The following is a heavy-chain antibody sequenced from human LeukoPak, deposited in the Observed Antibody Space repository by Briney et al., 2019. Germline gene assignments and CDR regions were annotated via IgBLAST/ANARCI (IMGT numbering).Heavy chain of an antibody. CDR2: ISYDGSNK. D-gene: IGHD2-2*01. Sequence: GGSLGLSCAASGFTFSSYGMHWVRQAPGKGLEWVAVISYDGSNKYYADSVKGRFTISRDNSKNTLYLQMNSLRAEDTAVYYCAKMVGGYQLLGPHYYYYGMDVWGQGTTVTVSS. CDR3: AKMVGGYQLLGPHYYYYGMDV. V-gene: IGHV3-30*18. CDR1: GFTFSSYG. J-gene: IGHJ6*02.